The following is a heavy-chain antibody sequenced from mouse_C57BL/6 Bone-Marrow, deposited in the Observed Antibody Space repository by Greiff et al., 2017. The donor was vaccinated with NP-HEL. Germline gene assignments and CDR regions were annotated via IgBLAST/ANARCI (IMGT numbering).Heavy chain of an antibody. Sequence: VQLKESGPVLVKPGPSVKISCKASGFTFTDYYMHWVKQSHGKSHEWIGLVYPYNGGTSYNQKFKGKATLTVDTSSSTAYMELNSLTSEDSAVYYCAREGMSGYSYAMDYWGQGTSVTVSS. V-gene: IGHV1-36*01. J-gene: IGHJ4*01. CDR3: AREGMSGYSYAMDY. D-gene: IGHD2-3*01. CDR1: GFTFTDYY. CDR2: VYPYNGGT.